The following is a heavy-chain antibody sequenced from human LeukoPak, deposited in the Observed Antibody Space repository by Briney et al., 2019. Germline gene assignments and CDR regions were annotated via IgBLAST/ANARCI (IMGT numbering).Heavy chain of an antibody. CDR1: GFTFSSYA. CDR3: AKGRLVPDY. Sequence: GGSLRLSCAAPGFTFSSYAMSWVRQAPGKGLEWVATISGSDGRTYYADSVRGRFTISRDNSKNTLYLQMNSLRAEDTAVYYCAKGRLVPDYWGQGILVTVSS. D-gene: IGHD3-9*01. CDR2: ISGSDGRT. V-gene: IGHV3-23*01. J-gene: IGHJ4*02.